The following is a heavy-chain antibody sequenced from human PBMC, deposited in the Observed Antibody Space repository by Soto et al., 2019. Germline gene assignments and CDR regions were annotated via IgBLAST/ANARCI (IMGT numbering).Heavy chain of an antibody. J-gene: IGHJ6*03. CDR3: ASTYCTNGVCLGRGYMDV. CDR2: IYYSGST. V-gene: IGHV4-39*01. D-gene: IGHD2-8*01. CDR1: GGSISSSSYY. Sequence: SETLSLTCTVSGGSISSSSYYWGWIRQPPGKGLEWIGSIYYSGSTYYNPSLKSRVTISVDTSKNQFSLKLSSVTAADTAVYYCASTYCTNGVCLGRGYMDVWGKGTTVTVSS.